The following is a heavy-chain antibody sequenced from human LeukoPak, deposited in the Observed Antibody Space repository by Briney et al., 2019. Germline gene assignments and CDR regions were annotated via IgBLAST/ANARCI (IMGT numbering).Heavy chain of an antibody. Sequence: GGSLRLSCAASGSTFSNSWMSWVRQAPGKGLEWVGRIKSNSAGGTTPYAAPVKGRFTISRDDSKNTLYLQMNSLKTEDTAVYYCTAEPNWFDPWGQGTLVTVSS. D-gene: IGHD1-14*01. J-gene: IGHJ5*02. CDR1: GSTFSNSW. V-gene: IGHV3-15*01. CDR3: TAEPNWFDP. CDR2: IKSNSAGGTT.